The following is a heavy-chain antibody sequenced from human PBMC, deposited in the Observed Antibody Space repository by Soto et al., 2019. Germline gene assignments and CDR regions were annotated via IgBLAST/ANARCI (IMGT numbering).Heavy chain of an antibody. CDR1: GGSFSEYY. Sequence: LSLTCAVSGGSFSEYYWSWIRQPPGKGLEWIGEINHYGNTNYNPSLKSRLTISVDTSKNQVSLNLSSVTAADTAVYYCARRGHLSSGWRNYWFFDLWGRGPLVTVYS. J-gene: IGHJ2*01. CDR3: ARRGHLSSGWRNYWFFDL. CDR2: INHYGNT. D-gene: IGHD6-19*01. V-gene: IGHV4-34*01.